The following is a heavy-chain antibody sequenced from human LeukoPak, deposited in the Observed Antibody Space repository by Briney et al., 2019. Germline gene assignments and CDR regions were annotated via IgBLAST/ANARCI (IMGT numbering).Heavy chain of an antibody. Sequence: GASVKVSCKASGGTFSSYAISWVRQAPGQGLEWMGGIIPIFGTANYAQKFQGRVTITADESTSTAYMELSSLRSEDTAVYYCAREEVAAAGSYYYYYGMDVWGQGTTVTVSS. J-gene: IGHJ6*02. D-gene: IGHD6-13*01. CDR3: AREEVAAAGSYYYYYGMDV. CDR2: IIPIFGTA. V-gene: IGHV1-69*13. CDR1: GGTFSSYA.